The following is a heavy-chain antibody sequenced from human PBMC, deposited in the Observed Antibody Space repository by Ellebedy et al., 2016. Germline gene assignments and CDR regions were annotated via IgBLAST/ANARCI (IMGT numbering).Heavy chain of an antibody. CDR2: ISGAGTNT. V-gene: IGHV3-23*01. Sequence: GGSLRLXXAPSGLTVSSFFMTWVRQAPGKGLEWVSTISGAGTNTYFADSVRGRFTISRDNSANTLYLHMSSLRAEDTAVYYCYYGHYSGYWGQGTLVTVSS. CDR1: GLTVSSFF. J-gene: IGHJ4*02. D-gene: IGHD4-17*01. CDR3: YYGHYSGY.